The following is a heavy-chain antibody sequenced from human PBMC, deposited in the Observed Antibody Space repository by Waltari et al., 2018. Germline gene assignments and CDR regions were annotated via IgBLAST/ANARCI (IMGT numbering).Heavy chain of an antibody. D-gene: IGHD2-15*01. CDR3: ARDRGRGLYLDV. Sequence: QLQESGPGLVKPSGTLSLSCAVSGDSVTSANWWSWVRQFPQRGLEWIGQVLSTGKTNYSPSFASRVTMSLDASNNQFSLKVTSATAADTAVYYCARDRGRGLYLDVWGPGTLVTVSP. V-gene: IGHV4-4*02. J-gene: IGHJ4*02. CDR1: GDSVTSANW. CDR2: VLSTGKT.